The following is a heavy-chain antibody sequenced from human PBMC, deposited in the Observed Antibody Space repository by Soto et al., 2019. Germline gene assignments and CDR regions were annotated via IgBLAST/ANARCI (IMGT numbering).Heavy chain of an antibody. J-gene: IGHJ4*01. CDR3: ARDQGGGRPGDY. CDR2: INAGNGNR. Sequence: ASVKVSCKASGYTFRSYAMPWVRQAPGQRLEWMGWINAGNGNRKYSQKFQGRVTITKDTSASTAHPAPSSLRSDYMALYYWARDQGGGRPGDY. CDR1: GYTFRSYA. V-gene: IGHV1-3*01. D-gene: IGHD3-16*01.